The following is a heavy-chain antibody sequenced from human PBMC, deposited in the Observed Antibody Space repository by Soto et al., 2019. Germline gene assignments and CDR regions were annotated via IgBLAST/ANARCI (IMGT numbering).Heavy chain of an antibody. D-gene: IGHD1-7*01. V-gene: IGHV4-31*03. Sequence: QVQLQESGPGLVKPSQTLSLTCTVSGDSISSVGYYWSWIRQHPGKGLEWIGYIYDNGGAYYSPSLKGRVVISVDRSENQFSLRLSSVTAADTAVYYCARVKGGTTRRAFDSWGQGTLVTVSS. CDR3: ARVKGGTTRRAFDS. J-gene: IGHJ4*02. CDR2: IYDNGGA. CDR1: GDSISSVGYY.